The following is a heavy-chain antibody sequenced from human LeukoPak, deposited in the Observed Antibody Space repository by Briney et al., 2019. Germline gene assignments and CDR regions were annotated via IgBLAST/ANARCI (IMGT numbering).Heavy chain of an antibody. CDR3: ARAAGLQLRGRFGYFDY. D-gene: IGHD5-24*01. J-gene: IGHJ4*02. CDR2: IIPIFGTA. Sequence: ASVMLSCNASGGTFISNAISWVRQAPGEGLEGMGGIIPIFGTANYAQKFQGSVTITMDDSTSTAYKELSSLRSEDTAVYYCARAAGLQLRGRFGYFDYWGQGTLVTVSS. V-gene: IGHV1-69*05. CDR1: GGTFISNA.